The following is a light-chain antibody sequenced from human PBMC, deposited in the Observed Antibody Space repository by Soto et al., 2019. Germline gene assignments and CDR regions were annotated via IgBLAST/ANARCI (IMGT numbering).Light chain of an antibody. CDR3: QHYGGSPYT. V-gene: IGKV3-20*01. J-gene: IGKJ2*01. CDR2: GAS. CDR1: QSVSSSY. Sequence: EIVLTQSPGTLSLSPGERATLSCRASQSVSSSYLAWYQQKPGQAPRLLIYGASSRATGIPDRFSGSGSGTDFILTISRLEPEDFAVYYCQHYGGSPYTFGQGTKLEIK.